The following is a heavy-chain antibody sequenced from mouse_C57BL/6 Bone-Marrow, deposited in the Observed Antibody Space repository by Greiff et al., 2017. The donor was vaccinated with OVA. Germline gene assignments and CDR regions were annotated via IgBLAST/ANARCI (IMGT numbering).Heavy chain of an antibody. J-gene: IGHJ4*01. Sequence: EVQLVESGEGLVKPGGSLKLSCAASGFTFSSYAMSWVRQTPEKRLEWVAYISSGGDYIYYADTVKGRFTISRDNARNTLYLQMSSLKSEDTAMYYCTSYYDYDYYYAMDYWGQGTSVTVSS. CDR2: ISSGGDYI. CDR1: GFTFSSYA. D-gene: IGHD2-4*01. CDR3: TSYYDYDYYYAMDY. V-gene: IGHV5-9-1*02.